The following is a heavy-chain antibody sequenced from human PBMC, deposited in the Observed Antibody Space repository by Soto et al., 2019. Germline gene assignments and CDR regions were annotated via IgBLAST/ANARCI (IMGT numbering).Heavy chain of an antibody. V-gene: IGHV4-39*01. CDR3: ARLEGRATISDYFDY. CDR1: GGSVSSSNYY. J-gene: IGHJ4*02. CDR2: IYSSGST. Sequence: QLQLQESGPGLVKPSETLSLTCTVSGGSVSSSNYYWGWIRQSPGKGLEWIGSIYSSGSTYYNPSLEGRVTLSVDKSKNQFSLKVISVTAADTAVYYCARLEGRATISDYFDYWGQGTLVTVSS. D-gene: IGHD3-3*01.